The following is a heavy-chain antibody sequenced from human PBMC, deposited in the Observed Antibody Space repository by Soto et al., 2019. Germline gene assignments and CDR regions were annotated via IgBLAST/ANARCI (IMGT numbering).Heavy chain of an antibody. J-gene: IGHJ5*01. CDR3: ARAAYTSMATHWLDS. CDR2: IIPIFGTP. V-gene: IGHV1-69*13. CDR1: GGTFRNYG. D-gene: IGHD5-18*01. Sequence: SVKVSCKASGGTFRNYGVSWVRQAPGQGLEWMGGIIPIFGTPNYAQKFLGRVTIIADESTSTAYMELSSLRSEDTAVYYCARAAYTSMATHWLDSWGQGTLVTVSS.